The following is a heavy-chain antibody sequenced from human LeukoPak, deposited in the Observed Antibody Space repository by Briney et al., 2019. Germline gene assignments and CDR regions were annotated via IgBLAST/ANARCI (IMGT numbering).Heavy chain of an antibody. CDR3: ARDLGPITIFGVVIKESAEPPFDY. CDR2: INPNSGGT. Sequence: ASVKVSCKASGYTFTGYYMHWVRQAPGQGLEWMGWINPNSGGTNYAQKFQGRVTMTRDTSISTAYMELSRLRSDDTAVYYCARDLGPITIFGVVIKESAEPPFDYWGQGTLVTVSS. V-gene: IGHV1-2*02. J-gene: IGHJ4*02. CDR1: GYTFTGYY. D-gene: IGHD3-3*01.